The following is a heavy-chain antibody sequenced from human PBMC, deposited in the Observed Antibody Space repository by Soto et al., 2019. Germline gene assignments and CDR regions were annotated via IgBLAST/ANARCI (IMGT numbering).Heavy chain of an antibody. CDR1: GYTFTGYY. V-gene: IGHV1-2*02. CDR3: ARDRPTTYNWNKPFDY. J-gene: IGHJ4*02. CDR2: INPNSGGT. D-gene: IGHD1-20*01. Sequence: ASVKVSCKASGYTFTGYYMHWVRQAPGQGLEWMGWINPNSGGTNYAQKFQGRVTMTRDTSISTAYMELSRLRSDDTAVYYCARDRPTTYNWNKPFDYWGQGTLVTVSS.